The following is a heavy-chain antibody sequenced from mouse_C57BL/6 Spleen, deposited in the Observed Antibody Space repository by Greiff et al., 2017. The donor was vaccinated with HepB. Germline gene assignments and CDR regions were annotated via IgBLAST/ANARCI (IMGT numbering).Heavy chain of an antibody. CDR3: TREGIYDGYYVWFAY. V-gene: IGHV5-9-1*02. D-gene: IGHD2-3*01. CDR2: ISSGGDYI. J-gene: IGHJ3*01. CDR1: GFTFSSYA. Sequence: DVMLVESGEGLVKPGGSLKLSCAASGFTFSSYAMSWVRQTPEKRLEWVAYISSGGDYIYYADTVKGRFTISRDNARNTLYLQMSSLKSEDTAMYYCTREGIYDGYYVWFAYWGQGTLVTVSA.